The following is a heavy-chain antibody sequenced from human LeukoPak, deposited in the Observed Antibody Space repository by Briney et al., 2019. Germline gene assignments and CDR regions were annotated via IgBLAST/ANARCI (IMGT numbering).Heavy chain of an antibody. J-gene: IGHJ6*02. D-gene: IGHD2-2*01. CDR3: ARVVVVVPDYYYYGMDV. V-gene: IGHV4-59*01. CDR2: IYYSGST. CDR1: GGSISNYY. Sequence: SETLSLTCTVSGGSISNYYWSWIRQPPGKGLEWIGYIYYSGSTNYNPSLKSRVTISVDTSKNQFSLKLSSVTAADTAVYYCARVVVVVPDYYYYGMDVWGQGTTVTVSS.